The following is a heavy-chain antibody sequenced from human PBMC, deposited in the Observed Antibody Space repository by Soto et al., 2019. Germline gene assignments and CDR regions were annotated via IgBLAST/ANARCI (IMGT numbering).Heavy chain of an antibody. Sequence: QVQLVQSGAEVKKPGASVKVSCKASGYTFTSYDINWVRQATGQGLEWMGWMNPNSGNTGYAQKFQGRVTMTRNTSISTAYMKLSSLRSEDTAVYYCARAAEYYDFWSGYSYYYYYGMDVWGQGTTVTVSS. J-gene: IGHJ6*02. CDR1: GYTFTSYD. V-gene: IGHV1-8*01. CDR3: ARAAEYYDFWSGYSYYYYYGMDV. CDR2: MNPNSGNT. D-gene: IGHD3-3*01.